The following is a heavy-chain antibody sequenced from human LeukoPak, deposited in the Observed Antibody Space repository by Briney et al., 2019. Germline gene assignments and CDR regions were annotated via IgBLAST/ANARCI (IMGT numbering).Heavy chain of an antibody. D-gene: IGHD5-12*01. Sequence: GMSVRLSCAASGFTFSSYGMHWVRQAPGKGLDWVAVISYDGSNKYYADSVKGRFTISRDNSKNTLFLQMNSLRAEDTAVYYCAKGSNRGVATIDYWGQGTLVTVSS. J-gene: IGHJ4*02. CDR3: AKGSNRGVATIDY. V-gene: IGHV3-30*18. CDR2: ISYDGSNK. CDR1: GFTFSSYG.